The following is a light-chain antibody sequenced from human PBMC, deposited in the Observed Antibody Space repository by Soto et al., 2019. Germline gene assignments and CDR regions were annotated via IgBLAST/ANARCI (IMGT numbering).Light chain of an antibody. J-gene: IGLJ2*01. Sequence: QSALTQPPSASGSPGQSVTISCTGTSSDVGGHNFVSWYQQHPGKAPKFLIYEVTKRPSGVPDRFSGSKSGITASLTVSGVQADDEAYYYCSAYAGNNNPVIFGGGTKLTVL. V-gene: IGLV2-8*01. CDR1: SSDVGGHNF. CDR3: SAYAGNNNPVI. CDR2: EVT.